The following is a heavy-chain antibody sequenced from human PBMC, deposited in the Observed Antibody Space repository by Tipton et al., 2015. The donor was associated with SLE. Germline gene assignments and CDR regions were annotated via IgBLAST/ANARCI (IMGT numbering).Heavy chain of an antibody. CDR3: ARDGGDYGY. D-gene: IGHD4-17*01. CDR2: IYHSGST. J-gene: IGHJ4*02. Sequence: TLSLTCTVSGGSISSGSYYWSWIRQPAGKGLEWIGSIYHSGSTYYNPSLKSRVTISVDTSKNQFSLKLSSVTAADTAVYYCARDGGDYGYWGQGTLVTVSS. V-gene: IGHV4-39*07. CDR1: GGSISSGSYY.